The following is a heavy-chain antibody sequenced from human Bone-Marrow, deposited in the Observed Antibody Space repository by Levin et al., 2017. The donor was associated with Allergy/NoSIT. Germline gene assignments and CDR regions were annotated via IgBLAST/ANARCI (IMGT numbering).Heavy chain of an antibody. CDR3: ARGAATGFRVGDY. CDR1: GFTFSNYW. CDR2: VNSDGSRT. V-gene: IGHV3-74*01. Sequence: QSGGSLRLSCAASGFTFSNYWMHWVRQAPGKGLVWLSRVNSDGSRTHYADSVKGRFIISRDNAKNTLYLQMNSLRDEDTAVYYCARGAATGFRVGDYCGQGTLVTVSS. D-gene: IGHD6-25*01. J-gene: IGHJ4*02.